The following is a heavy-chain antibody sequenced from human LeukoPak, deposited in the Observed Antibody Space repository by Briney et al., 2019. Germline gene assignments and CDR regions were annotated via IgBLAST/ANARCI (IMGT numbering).Heavy chain of an antibody. CDR3: ARGSGQYSSGWYREDYGMDV. J-gene: IGHJ6*02. D-gene: IGHD6-19*01. CDR1: GYTFTSYD. Sequence: ASVKVSCKASGYTFTSYDINWVRQATGHGLEWMGWMNPNSGNTGYAQKFQGRVTMTRNTSISTAYMELSSLRSEDTAVYYCARGSGQYSSGWYREDYGMDVWGQGTTVTVSS. V-gene: IGHV1-8*01. CDR2: MNPNSGNT.